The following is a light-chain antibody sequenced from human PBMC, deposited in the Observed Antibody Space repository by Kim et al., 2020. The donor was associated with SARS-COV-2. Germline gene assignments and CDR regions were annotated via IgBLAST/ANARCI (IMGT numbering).Light chain of an antibody. CDR2: DAS. CDR1: QDISNY. J-gene: IGKJ4*01. Sequence: DIQMTQSPSSLSASVGDRVTITCQASQDISNYLNWYQQKPGKAPKLLISDASNLEIGVPSRFSGSGSGTDFTFTISSLQPEDIATYYCQQYDNLPLTFGGGTKVDIK. CDR3: QQYDNLPLT. V-gene: IGKV1-33*01.